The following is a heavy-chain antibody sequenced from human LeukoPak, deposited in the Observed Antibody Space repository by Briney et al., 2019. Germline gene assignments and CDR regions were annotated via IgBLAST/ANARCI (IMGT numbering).Heavy chain of an antibody. CDR1: GYTFTSYY. CDR3: AGGIPAYYYDSSESLDY. V-gene: IGHV1-46*01. J-gene: IGHJ4*02. D-gene: IGHD3-22*01. Sequence: APSVKVSCKASGYTFTSYYMHWVRQAPGQGLEWMVIINPSGGSTSYAQKFQGRVTMTRDMSTSTVYMELSSLRSEDTAVYYCAGGIPAYYYDSSESLDYWGQGTLVTVSS. CDR2: INPSGGST.